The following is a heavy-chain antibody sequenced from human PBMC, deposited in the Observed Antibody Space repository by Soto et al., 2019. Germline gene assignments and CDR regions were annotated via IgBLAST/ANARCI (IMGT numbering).Heavy chain of an antibody. CDR3: ARDQARVRGVMSWDFDY. CDR2: IIPIFGTA. Sequence: SVKVSCKASGGTFSSYAISWVRQAPGQGLEWMGGIIPIFGTANYAQKFQGRVTITADESTSTAYMELSSLRSEDTAVYYCARDQARVRGVMSWDFDYWGQGTLVTVSS. J-gene: IGHJ4*02. V-gene: IGHV1-69*13. CDR1: GGTFSSYA. D-gene: IGHD3-10*01.